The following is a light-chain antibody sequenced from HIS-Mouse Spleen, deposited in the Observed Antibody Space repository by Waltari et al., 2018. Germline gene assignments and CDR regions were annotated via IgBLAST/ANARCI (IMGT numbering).Light chain of an antibody. CDR3: SSYTSSSFNVV. Sequence: QSALTQPASVSGSPGQSITISCTGTSSDVGGSNHVYWYQQHPGKAPKLMIYDVSNRPSGVSNRFSGSKSGNTASLTISGLQAEDEADYYCSSYTSSSFNVVFGGGTKLTVL. CDR1: SSDVGGSNH. V-gene: IGLV2-14*03. J-gene: IGLJ2*01. CDR2: DVS.